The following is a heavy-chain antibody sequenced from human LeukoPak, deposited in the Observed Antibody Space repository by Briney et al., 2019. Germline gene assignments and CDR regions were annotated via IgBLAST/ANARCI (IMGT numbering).Heavy chain of an antibody. D-gene: IGHD6-13*01. V-gene: IGHV3-23*01. CDR3: AKGGKYSSSPIDY. J-gene: IGHJ4*02. CDR1: GFTFSDYW. CDR2: ISGSGGST. Sequence: PGGSLRLSCAASGFTFSDYWMAWVRQAPGKGLEWVSTISGSGGSTYYADSVKGRFTTSRDNSKNTLYLQMNSLRAEDTAVYYCAKGGKYSSSPIDYWGQGTLVTVSS.